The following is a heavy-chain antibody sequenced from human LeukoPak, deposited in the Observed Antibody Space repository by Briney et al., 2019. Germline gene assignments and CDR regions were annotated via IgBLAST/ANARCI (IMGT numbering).Heavy chain of an antibody. Sequence: PGGSLRLSCAASGFTFSSYAMSWVRQAPGKGLGWVSAISGSGGSTYYADSVKGRFTISRDNSKNTLYLQMNSLRAEDTAVYYCAKELGLLWFGESRFDYWGQGTLVTVSS. CDR3: AKELGLLWFGESRFDY. CDR2: ISGSGGST. D-gene: IGHD3-10*01. CDR1: GFTFSSYA. J-gene: IGHJ4*02. V-gene: IGHV3-23*01.